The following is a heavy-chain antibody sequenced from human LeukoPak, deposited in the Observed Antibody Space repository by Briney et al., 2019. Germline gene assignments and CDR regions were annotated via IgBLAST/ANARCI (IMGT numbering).Heavy chain of an antibody. Sequence: PGGSLRLSCAASGFTFSSYAMSWVRQAPGTGLGWVSGIGGGGITTFYADSVKGRFAILRDNSKNTLYLQMDSLRAEDTAVYYCAKSRSTYSITSSFDYWGQGTLVTVSS. J-gene: IGHJ4*02. CDR1: GFTFSSYA. D-gene: IGHD6-13*01. V-gene: IGHV3-23*01. CDR2: IGGGGITT. CDR3: AKSRSTYSITSSFDY.